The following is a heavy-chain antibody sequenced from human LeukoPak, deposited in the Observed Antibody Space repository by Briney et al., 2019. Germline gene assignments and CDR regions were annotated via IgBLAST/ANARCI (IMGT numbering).Heavy chain of an antibody. D-gene: IGHD1-26*01. V-gene: IGHV3-23*01. CDR3: AKRKSGSYYVDDYCFDY. Sequence: GGSLRLSCAASGFTFSSYAMSWVRQAPGKGLEWVSAISGSGGSTYYADSVKGRFTISRDNSKNTLYLQMNSLRAEDTAVYYCAKRKSGSYYVDDYCFDYWGQGTLVTVSS. J-gene: IGHJ4*02. CDR2: ISGSGGST. CDR1: GFTFSSYA.